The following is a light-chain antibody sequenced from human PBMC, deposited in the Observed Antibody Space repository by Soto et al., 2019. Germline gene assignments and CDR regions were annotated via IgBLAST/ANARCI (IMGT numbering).Light chain of an antibody. V-gene: IGKV1-5*01. CDR1: RSISDW. CDR2: DAS. J-gene: IGKJ1*01. CDR3: LQYSSHSWT. Sequence: DIQMTQSPSTLSASVGDRVTITCRASRSISDWLAWYQQKPGKAPELLIFDASSLKSGVPSRFSGSGSGTEFTLTISRLQPDDGATYYCLQYSSHSWTVGQGTKVEIK.